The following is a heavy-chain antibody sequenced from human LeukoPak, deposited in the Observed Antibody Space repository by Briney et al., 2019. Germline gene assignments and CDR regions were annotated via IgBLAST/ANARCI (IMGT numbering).Heavy chain of an antibody. CDR3: GWWDWFEP. D-gene: IGHD2-8*02. Sequence: AGSLTLSCAASGFTFSSYGMHWVRQTPGKGLEWVAFIRHDGSNKYYAGSVKGRFTISRDNSKNTLYLQMTSLRAEDTAVYYCGWWDWFEPWGQGSLVTVSS. CDR2: IRHDGSNK. CDR1: GFTFSSYG. J-gene: IGHJ5*02. V-gene: IGHV3-30*02.